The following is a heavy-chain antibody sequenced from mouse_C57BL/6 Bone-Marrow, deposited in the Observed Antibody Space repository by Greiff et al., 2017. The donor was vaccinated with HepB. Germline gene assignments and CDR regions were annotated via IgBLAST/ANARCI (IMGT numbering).Heavy chain of an antibody. D-gene: IGHD1-1*01. CDR2: ISYDGSN. CDR3: ARSYYGPMDY. J-gene: IGHJ4*01. V-gene: IGHV3-6*01. CDR1: GYSITSGYY. Sequence: EVQLVESGPGLVKPSQSLSLTCSVTGYSITSGYYWNWIRQFPGNKLEWMGYISYDGSNNYNPSLKNRISITRDTSKNQFFLKLNSVTTEDTATYYCARSYYGPMDYWGQGTSVTVSS.